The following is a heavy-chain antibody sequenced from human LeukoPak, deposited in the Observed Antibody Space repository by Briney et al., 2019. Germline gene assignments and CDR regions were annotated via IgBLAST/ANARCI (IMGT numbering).Heavy chain of an antibody. D-gene: IGHD6-19*01. J-gene: IGHJ6*01. Sequence: ASVKVSCKASGYTFTSYGISWVRQAPGQGLEWMGGISAYTGNTNYAQNLQGRVTMTTDTSTSTAYMELRNLRSDDTAVYYCARDRQWVVGRYYYGMDVWGHGTTVTVSS. CDR2: ISAYTGNT. CDR1: GYTFTSYG. V-gene: IGHV1-18*01. CDR3: ARDRQWVVGRYYYGMDV.